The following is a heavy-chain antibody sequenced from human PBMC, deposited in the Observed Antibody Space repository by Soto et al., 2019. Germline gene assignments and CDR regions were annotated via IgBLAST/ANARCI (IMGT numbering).Heavy chain of an antibody. D-gene: IGHD3-10*01. CDR2: INAGNGNT. CDR1: GYTFTSYA. V-gene: IGHV1-3*01. Sequence: ASVKVSCKASGYTFTSYAMHWVRQAPGQRLEWMGWINAGNGNTKYSQKFQGRVTITRDTSASTAYMELSSLRSEDTAVYYCAREVNRRAIIIGDAFDIWGQGTMVTVSS. CDR3: AREVNRRAIIIGDAFDI. J-gene: IGHJ3*02.